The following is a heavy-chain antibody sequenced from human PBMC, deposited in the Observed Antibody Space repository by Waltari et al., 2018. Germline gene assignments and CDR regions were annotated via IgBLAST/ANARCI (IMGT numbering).Heavy chain of an antibody. CDR1: GIHFDNYG. CDR3: TKYMQSFLEWLSDDALDV. Sequence: VQLVEAGGTLVQPGRSLRTPCAAPGIHFDNYGMHWVRQVPGKGLGWVSGISWNSGSIGYADSVRGRFTISRDNAVNSLYLQMNSLRPEDTALYLCTKYMQSFLEWLSDDALDVWGQGTSVTVSP. J-gene: IGHJ3*01. V-gene: IGHV3-9*01. CDR2: ISWNSGSI. D-gene: IGHD3-3*01.